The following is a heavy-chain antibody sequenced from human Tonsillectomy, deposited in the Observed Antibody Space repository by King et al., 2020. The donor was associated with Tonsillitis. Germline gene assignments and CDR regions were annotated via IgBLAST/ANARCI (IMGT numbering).Heavy chain of an antibody. CDR2: ISDYNGNT. CDR1: GYTFTSYG. D-gene: IGHD6-13*01. V-gene: IGHV1-18*01. CDR3: ARDRLRSSSPVSAEYFRH. J-gene: IGHJ1*01. Sequence: VQLVQSGVEVKKPGASVKVSCKASGYTFTSYGISWVRQAPGQGLEWMGWISDYNGNTNYAQKLQGRVTMTTDTSTSTAYMELRSLRSDDTAVYYCARDRLRSSSPVSAEYFRHWGQGTLVIVSS.